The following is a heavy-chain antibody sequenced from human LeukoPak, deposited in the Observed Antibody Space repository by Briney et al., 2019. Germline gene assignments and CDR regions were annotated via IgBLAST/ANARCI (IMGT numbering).Heavy chain of an antibody. CDR1: GGTFSSYA. Sequence: SVKVSCKASGGTFSSYAISWVRQAPGQGLEWMGGIIPIFGTANYAQKFQGRVTITTDESTSTAYMELSSLRSEDPAVYYCARDYSSGYYYAPFDYWGQGTLVTVSS. CDR2: IIPIFGTA. V-gene: IGHV1-69*05. D-gene: IGHD3-22*01. J-gene: IGHJ4*02. CDR3: ARDYSSGYYYAPFDY.